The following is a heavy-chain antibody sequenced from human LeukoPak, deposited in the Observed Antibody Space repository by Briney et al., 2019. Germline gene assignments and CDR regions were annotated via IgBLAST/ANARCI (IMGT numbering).Heavy chain of an antibody. CDR3: TRTYYDFWSGYTGMGHIDY. J-gene: IGHJ4*02. D-gene: IGHD3-3*01. CDR2: ISSSGSTI. Sequence: PGGSLRLSCAASGFTFSSYEMNWVRQAPGGGLEWGSYISSSGSTIYYADSVKGRFTISRDNAKNSLYLQMNSLRAEDTAVYYCTRTYYDFWSGYTGMGHIDYWGQGTLVTVSS. CDR1: GFTFSSYE. V-gene: IGHV3-48*03.